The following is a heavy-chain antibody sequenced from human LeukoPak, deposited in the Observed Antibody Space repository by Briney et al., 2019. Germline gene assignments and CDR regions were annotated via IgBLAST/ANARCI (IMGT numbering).Heavy chain of an antibody. CDR3: AREHGSGNYFFDY. V-gene: IGHV3-21*01. CDR2: ISSSSSYI. CDR1: GFTFSSYS. J-gene: IGHJ4*02. Sequence: GGSLRLSCAASGFTFSSYSINWVRQAPGKGLEWVSSISSSSSYIYYADSVKGRFTISRDNDKNSLYLQMNSLRAEDTAVYYCAREHGSGNYFFDYWGPGNPGHRLL. D-gene: IGHD3-10*01.